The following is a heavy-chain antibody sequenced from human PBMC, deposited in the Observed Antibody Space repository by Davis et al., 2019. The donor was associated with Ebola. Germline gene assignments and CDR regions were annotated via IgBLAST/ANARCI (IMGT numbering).Heavy chain of an antibody. Sequence: ASVKVSCKASGYTFTGYYMHWVRQAPGQGLEWMGWINPNSGGTNYAQKFQGWVTMTRDTSISTAYMELSRLRSDDTAVYYCARGFVVVPAATLGFDPWGQGTLVTVSS. D-gene: IGHD2-2*01. CDR3: ARGFVVVPAATLGFDP. J-gene: IGHJ5*02. V-gene: IGHV1-2*04. CDR2: INPNSGGT. CDR1: GYTFTGYY.